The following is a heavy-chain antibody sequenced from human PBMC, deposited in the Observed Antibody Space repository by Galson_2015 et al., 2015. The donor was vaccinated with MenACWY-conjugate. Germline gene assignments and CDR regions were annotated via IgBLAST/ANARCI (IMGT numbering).Heavy chain of an antibody. CDR1: GFAFSNYN. J-gene: IGHJ4*02. V-gene: IGHV3-64D*06. Sequence: SLRLSCAASGFAFSNYNLHWVRQAPGKGLEYVAAIRGSGDGTYYADSVKGRFTISRDNSKNTLSLHMSSLRTEDTAVYYCVVNSYGSWGQGTLVIVSS. CDR2: IRGSGDGT. CDR3: VVNSYGS. D-gene: IGHD2/OR15-2a*01.